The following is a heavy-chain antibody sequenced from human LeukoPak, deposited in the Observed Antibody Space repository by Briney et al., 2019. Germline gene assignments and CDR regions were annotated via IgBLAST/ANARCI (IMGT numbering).Heavy chain of an antibody. CDR1: GGSFSGYY. D-gene: IGHD5-18*01. V-gene: IGHV4-34*01. CDR2: INHSGST. Sequence: SETLSLTCAVYGGSFSGYYWSWIRQPPGKGLEWIGEINHSGSTNYNPSLKSRVTISVDTSKNQFSLKLSSVTAADTAVYYCARGLGRIQLWSPWGYWGQGTLVTVSS. J-gene: IGHJ4*02. CDR3: ARGLGRIQLWSPWGY.